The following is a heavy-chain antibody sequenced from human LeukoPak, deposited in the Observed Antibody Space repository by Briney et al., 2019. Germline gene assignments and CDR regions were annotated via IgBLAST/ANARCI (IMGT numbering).Heavy chain of an antibody. D-gene: IGHD3-16*01. V-gene: IGHV3-64*01. CDR1: GFTFRSFA. CDR3: ARVGMIDAFDI. J-gene: IGHJ3*02. Sequence: PGGSLRLSCAASGFTFRSFAMHWVRQAPGKGLEYVSAISSNGGSTYYANSVQGRFTISRDNSKNTLYLQMGSLRAEDMAVYYCARVGMIDAFDIWGQGTMVTVSS. CDR2: ISSNGGST.